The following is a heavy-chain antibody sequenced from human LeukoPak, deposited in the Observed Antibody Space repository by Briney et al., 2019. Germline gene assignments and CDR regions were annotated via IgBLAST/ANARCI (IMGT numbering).Heavy chain of an antibody. J-gene: IGHJ5*02. Sequence: SETLSLTCTVSGGSISSSSYYWGWLRQPPGKGLEWIGSIYYSGSTYYNASLKSRVTISVDTSKNQFSLKLSSVTAADTAVYYCARQSMIVVPSGFDPWGQGTLVTVSS. CDR3: ARQSMIVVPSGFDP. V-gene: IGHV4-39*01. CDR1: GGSISSSSYY. D-gene: IGHD3-22*01. CDR2: IYYSGST.